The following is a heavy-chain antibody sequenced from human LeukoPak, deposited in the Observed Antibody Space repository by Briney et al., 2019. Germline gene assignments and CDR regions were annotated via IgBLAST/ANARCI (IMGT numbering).Heavy chain of an antibody. V-gene: IGHV3-64*01. CDR1: GFSFSSYA. CDR2: ISSNGGST. CDR3: ARDSGSSSFDY. J-gene: IGHJ4*02. D-gene: IGHD1-26*01. Sequence: GGSLRLSCAASGFSFSSYAMHWVRQAPGKGLEYVSAISSNGGSTYYANSVKDRFTTSRDNSKNTLYLQMGSLRAEDMAVYYCARDSGSSSFDYWGQGTLVTVSS.